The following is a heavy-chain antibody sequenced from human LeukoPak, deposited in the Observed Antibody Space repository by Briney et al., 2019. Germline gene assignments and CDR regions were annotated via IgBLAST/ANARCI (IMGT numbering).Heavy chain of an antibody. D-gene: IGHD2-15*01. CDR3: ARGRGYCSGGSCYGMDVDY. Sequence: SETLSLTCAVYGGSFSGYYWSWIRQPPGKGLEWIGEINHSGSTNYNPSLKSRVTISVDTSKNQFSLKLSSMTAADTAVYYCARGRGYCSGGSCYGMDVDYWGQGTLVTVSS. V-gene: IGHV4-34*01. CDR1: GGSFSGYY. J-gene: IGHJ4*02. CDR2: INHSGST.